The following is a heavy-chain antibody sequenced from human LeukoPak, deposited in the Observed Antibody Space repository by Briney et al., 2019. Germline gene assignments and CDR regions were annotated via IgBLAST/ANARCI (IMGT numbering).Heavy chain of an antibody. CDR1: GFTFSSYS. CDR3: ASSVSGAAALDY. V-gene: IGHV3-21*01. J-gene: IGHJ4*02. D-gene: IGHD6-13*01. CDR2: ISSSSSYI. Sequence: AGGSLRLSCAASGFTFSSYSMNWVRQAPGKGLEWVSSISSSSSYIYYADSVKGRFTISRDNAKNSLYLQMNSLRAEDTAVYYCASSVSGAAALDYWGQGTLVTVSS.